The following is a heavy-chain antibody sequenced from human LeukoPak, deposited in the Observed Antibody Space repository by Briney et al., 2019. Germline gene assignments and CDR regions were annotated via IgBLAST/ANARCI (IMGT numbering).Heavy chain of an antibody. CDR1: GGSISSGGYY. J-gene: IGHJ4*02. Sequence: PSQTLSLTCTVPGGSISSGGYYWSWIRQHPGKGLEWIGYIYYSGSTYYNPSLKSRVTISVDTSKNQFSLKLSSVTAADTAVYYCARDHGDYLVDYWGQGTLVTVSS. D-gene: IGHD4-17*01. V-gene: IGHV4-31*03. CDR2: IYYSGST. CDR3: ARDHGDYLVDY.